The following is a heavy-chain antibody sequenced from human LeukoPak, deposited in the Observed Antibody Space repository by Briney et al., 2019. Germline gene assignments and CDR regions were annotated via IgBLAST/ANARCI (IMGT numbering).Heavy chain of an antibody. CDR2: IYYSGST. Sequence: SETLSLTCTVSGGSVSSGSYYWSRIRQPPGKGLEWIGYIYYSGSTNYNPSLKSRVTISVDTSKNQFSLKLSSVTAADTAVYYCARVSGYCSGGSCSNWFDPWGQGTLVTVSS. D-gene: IGHD2-15*01. CDR3: ARVSGYCSGGSCSNWFDP. V-gene: IGHV4-61*01. J-gene: IGHJ5*02. CDR1: GGSVSSGSYY.